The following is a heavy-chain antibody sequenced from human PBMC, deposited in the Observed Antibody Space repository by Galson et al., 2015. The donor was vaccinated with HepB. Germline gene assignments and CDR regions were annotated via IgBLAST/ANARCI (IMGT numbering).Heavy chain of an antibody. Sequence: SVKVSCKASGYTFTTYGINWVRLAPGQGLEWMGWINPYNGNTNYAPRFRGRVTMTTDTPTSTFYMELRSLRSDDTAVYYCARDFLDMFSVAGRRYFGLWGRGTLVTVSS. CDR1: GYTFTTYG. V-gene: IGHV1-18*01. CDR2: INPYNGNT. D-gene: IGHD6-19*01. CDR3: ARDFLDMFSVAGRRYFGL. J-gene: IGHJ2*01.